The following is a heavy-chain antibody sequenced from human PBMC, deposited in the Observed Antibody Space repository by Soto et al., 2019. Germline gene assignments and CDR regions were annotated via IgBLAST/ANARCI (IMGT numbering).Heavy chain of an antibody. CDR3: ARDIAAAGTGYFQH. CDR1: GGTFRSDS. D-gene: IGHD6-13*01. V-gene: IGHV1-69*13. Sequence: SVKVSCKASGGTFRSDSFSWVRQAPGQGLEWMGGIIPIFGTANYAQKFQGRVTITADESTSTAYMELSSLRSEDTAVYYCARDIAAAGTGYFQHWGQGTLVTVSS. J-gene: IGHJ1*01. CDR2: IIPIFGTA.